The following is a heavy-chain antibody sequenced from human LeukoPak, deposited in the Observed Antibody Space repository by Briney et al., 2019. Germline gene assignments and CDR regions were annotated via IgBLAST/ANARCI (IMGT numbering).Heavy chain of an antibody. CDR1: GGSIDSYY. J-gene: IGHJ4*02. CDR3: ARHNFRWELPGF. V-gene: IGHV4-59*08. D-gene: IGHD1-26*01. Sequence: SETLSLTCTISGGSIDSYYWSWIRQPPGKGLEWIGYIYYSGSTNYNPSLKSRATISVDTSKNQFSLRLSSVTATDTAVYYCARHNFRWELPGFWGQGTLVTVSS. CDR2: IYYSGST.